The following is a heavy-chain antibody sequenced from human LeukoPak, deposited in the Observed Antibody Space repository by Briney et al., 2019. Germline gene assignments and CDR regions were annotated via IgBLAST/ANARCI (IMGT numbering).Heavy chain of an antibody. CDR1: GGSISSYY. CDR2: IYYSGST. CDR3: ARGGLLRRAFDI. J-gene: IGHJ3*02. V-gene: IGHV4-59*01. Sequence: SETLSLTCTVSGGSISSYYWSWIRQPPGKGLEWIGYIYYSGSTNYNPSLKSRVTISVDTSKNQFSLKLSSVTAADTAVYYCARGGLLRRAFDIWGQGTMVTVSS. D-gene: IGHD3-10*01.